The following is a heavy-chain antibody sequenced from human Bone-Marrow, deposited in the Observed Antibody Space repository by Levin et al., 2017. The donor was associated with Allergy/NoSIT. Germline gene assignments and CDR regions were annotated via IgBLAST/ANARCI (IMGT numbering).Heavy chain of an antibody. CDR3: AKGIEYGDNSVVDY. Sequence: ASVKVSCKGSGHTFTDFYMHWVRQAPGQGLEWVGWINPNSGDTNYAQKFQGRVTMTRDTSISTAYMELSSLTSDDTAVYYCAKGIEYGDNSVVDYWGQGTLVTVSS. D-gene: IGHD4-23*01. CDR1: GHTFTDFY. V-gene: IGHV1-2*02. CDR2: INPNSGDT. J-gene: IGHJ4*02.